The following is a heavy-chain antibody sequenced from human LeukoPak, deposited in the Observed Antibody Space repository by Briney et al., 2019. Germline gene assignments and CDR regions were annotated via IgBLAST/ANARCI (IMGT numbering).Heavy chain of an antibody. Sequence: SETLSLTCTVSGGSVSSGSYYWSWIRQPPGKGLEWIGYIYYSGSTNYNPSLKSRVTISVDTSKNQFSLKLSSVTAADTAVYYCARTPSSDYVWGSYHAAYYFDYWGQGTLVTVSS. CDR3: ARTPSSDYVWGSYHAAYYFDY. CDR2: IYYSGST. CDR1: GGSVSSGSYY. V-gene: IGHV4-61*01. J-gene: IGHJ4*02. D-gene: IGHD3-16*02.